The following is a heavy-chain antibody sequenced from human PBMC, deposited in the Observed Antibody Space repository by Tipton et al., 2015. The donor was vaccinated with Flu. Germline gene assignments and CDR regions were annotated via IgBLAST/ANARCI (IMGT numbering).Heavy chain of an antibody. CDR1: GFTFNTYT. J-gene: IGHJ6*02. CDR2: ISSSSSYI. V-gene: IGHV3-21*01. D-gene: IGHD1-26*01. CDR3: ARDHLVGVAGMDV. Sequence: GSLRLSCAASGFTFNTYTMNWVRQAPGKGLEWVSSISSSSSYIYYADSVNGRLTISRDNAKNSLYLQISTLRAEDTAVYYCARDHLVGVAGMDVWGQGPTVTVSS.